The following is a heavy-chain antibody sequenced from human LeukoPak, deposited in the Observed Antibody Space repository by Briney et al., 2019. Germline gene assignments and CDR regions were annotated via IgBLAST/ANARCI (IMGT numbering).Heavy chain of an antibody. CDR3: TRVPVTMSH. J-gene: IGHJ4*02. CDR1: GFTFRSYE. CDR2: IDSGASTK. V-gene: IGHV3-48*03. D-gene: IGHD3-10*02. Sequence: GGSLRLSCAASGFTFRSYEMNWVRLAPGKGLEWVSFIDSGASTKYYADSVKGRFTISRDNAKNSLHLQMNSLRVEDTAVYYCTRVPVTMSHWGQGTLVTVSS.